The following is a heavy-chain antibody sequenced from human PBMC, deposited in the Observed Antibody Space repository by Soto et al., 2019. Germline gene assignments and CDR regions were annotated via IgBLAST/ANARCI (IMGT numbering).Heavy chain of an antibody. CDR2: IIPIFGTA. CDR3: ARDPGGSYFDY. V-gene: IGHV1-69*01. Sequence: SVTFSSTAPGPTLSSYDISWAPQAPGQGLEWMGGIIPIFGTANYAQKFQGRVTITADESTSTAYMELSSLRSEDTAVYYCARDPGGSYFDYWGQGNLVTVSS. D-gene: IGHD1-26*01. J-gene: IGHJ4*02. CDR1: GPTLSSYD.